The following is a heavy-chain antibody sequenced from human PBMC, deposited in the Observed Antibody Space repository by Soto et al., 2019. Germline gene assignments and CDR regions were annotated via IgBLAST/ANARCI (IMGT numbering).Heavy chain of an antibody. Sequence: GGSLRLSCAASGFTFSSYGMHWVRQAPGKGLEWVAVIWYDGSNKYYADSVKGRFTISRDNSKNTLYLQMNSLRAEDTAEYYSATAERGAIYYYYGMDVWGQGTTVTVSS. CDR1: GFTFSSYG. V-gene: IGHV3-33*01. J-gene: IGHJ6*02. CDR3: ATAERGAIYYYYGMDV. CDR2: IWYDGSNK.